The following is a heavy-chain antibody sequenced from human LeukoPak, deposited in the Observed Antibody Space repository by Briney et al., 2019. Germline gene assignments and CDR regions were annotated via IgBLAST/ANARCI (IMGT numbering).Heavy chain of an antibody. CDR1: GFTFSSYW. D-gene: IGHD2-15*01. J-gene: IGHJ6*03. CDR2: IKQDGSEK. Sequence: RAGGSLRLSCAASGFTFSSYWMSWVRQAPGKGLEWVANIKQDGSEKYYVDSVKGRFTISRDNAKNSLYLQMNSLRAEDTAVYYCARKYCSGGSCYYYYYMDVWGKGTTVTVSS. V-gene: IGHV3-7*01. CDR3: ARKYCSGGSCYYYYYMDV.